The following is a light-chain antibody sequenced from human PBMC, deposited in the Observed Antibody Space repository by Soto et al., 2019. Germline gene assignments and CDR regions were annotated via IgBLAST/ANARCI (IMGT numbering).Light chain of an antibody. CDR3: SSYTSSSKGV. V-gene: IGLV2-14*01. CDR2: DVS. CDR1: SSDVGGYNY. Sequence: QSVLTQPASVSGSPGQSITISCTGTSSDVGGYNYVSWYQQHPGKAPKLMIYDVSNRPSGVSNRFSGSKSGNTASLTISGLQAEDEADYYCSSYTSSSKGVSGGGTKLTVL. J-gene: IGLJ2*01.